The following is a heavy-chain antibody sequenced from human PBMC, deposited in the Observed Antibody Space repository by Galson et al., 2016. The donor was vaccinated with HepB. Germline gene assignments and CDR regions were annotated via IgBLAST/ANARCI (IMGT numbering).Heavy chain of an antibody. J-gene: IGHJ6*03. V-gene: IGHV3-23*01. CDR2: ISGSGGGT. CDR3: AKDINPSATIIVVTYMDA. CDR1: GFTFTSYA. Sequence: SLRLSCAASGFTFTSYAMAWVRQAPGKRLEWVPSISGSGGGTSYADSVKGRFTISRDNSRNTLYLQLNSLRAEDTALYYCAKDINPSATIIVVTYMDAWGKGTTVTVSS. D-gene: IGHD3-22*01.